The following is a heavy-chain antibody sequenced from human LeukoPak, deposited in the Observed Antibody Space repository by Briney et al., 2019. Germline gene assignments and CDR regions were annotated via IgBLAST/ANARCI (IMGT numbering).Heavy chain of an antibody. D-gene: IGHD2-2*02. CDR1: GYTFTGYY. Sequence: ASVKVSCKASGYTFTGYYMHWVRQAPGQGLEWMGWINPNSGGTNYAQKFQGRVTITADESTSTAYMELSSLRSEDTAVYYCAFLGYCSSTSCYTGIDYWGQGTLVTVSS. CDR2: INPNSGGT. CDR3: AFLGYCSSTSCYTGIDY. J-gene: IGHJ4*02. V-gene: IGHV1-2*02.